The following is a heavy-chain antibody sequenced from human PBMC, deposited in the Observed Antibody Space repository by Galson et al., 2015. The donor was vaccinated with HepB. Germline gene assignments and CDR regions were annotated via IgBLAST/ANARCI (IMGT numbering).Heavy chain of an antibody. J-gene: IGHJ6*02. CDR3: ARGTEDSSGYYYVSFNYYHGMDV. CDR2: IWYDGSNK. D-gene: IGHD3-22*01. Sequence: SLRLSCAASGFTFSSYGMHWVRQAPGKGLEWVAVIWYDGSNKYYADSVKGRFTISRDNSKNTLYLRMNSLRAEDTAVYYCARGTEDSSGYYYVSFNYYHGMDVWGQGTTVTVSS. V-gene: IGHV3-33*01. CDR1: GFTFSSYG.